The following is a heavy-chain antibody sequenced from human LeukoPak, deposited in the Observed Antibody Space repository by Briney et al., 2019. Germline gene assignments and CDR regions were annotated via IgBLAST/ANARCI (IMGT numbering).Heavy chain of an antibody. V-gene: IGHV3-21*01. J-gene: IGHJ6*03. CDR2: ISSGSSYI. D-gene: IGHD2-21*01. CDR3: ASHIGDYYCYYYLDV. Sequence: GGSLRLSCAASGFTSSSYNMNWVRQAPGKGLEWVSSISSGSSYIYYADSVKGRFTISRDDARNSLYLQMNSLRAEDTAVYYCASHIGDYYCYYYLDVGGKGTTVTVSS. CDR1: GFTSSSYN.